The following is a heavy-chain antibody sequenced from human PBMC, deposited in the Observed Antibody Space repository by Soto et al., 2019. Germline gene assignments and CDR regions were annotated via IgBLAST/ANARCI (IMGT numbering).Heavy chain of an antibody. CDR2: IIPIFGTA. CDR1: GGTFSSYA. Sequence: SVKVSCKASGGTFSSYAISWVRQAPGQGLEWMGGIIPIFGTANYAQKFQGRVTITADKSTSTAYMELSSLRSEDTAVYYRATLRTTDAFDIWGQGTMVTVSS. D-gene: IGHD2-2*01. CDR3: ATLRTTDAFDI. V-gene: IGHV1-69*06. J-gene: IGHJ3*02.